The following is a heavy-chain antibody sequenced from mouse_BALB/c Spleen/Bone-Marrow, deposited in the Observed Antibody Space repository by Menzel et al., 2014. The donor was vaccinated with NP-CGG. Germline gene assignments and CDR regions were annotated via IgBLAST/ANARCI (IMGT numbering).Heavy chain of an antibody. J-gene: IGHJ3*01. CDR1: GYSFTSYW. Sequence: VQLQQSGAELVRPGASVKLSCKASGYSFTSYWMNWVKRRPGHGLEWIGMIHPSDTETRLNQRFKDKATLTVDKSSSTAYMQLNSPTSEDSAAYYCARLEGNYGSTFAYWGQGTLVTVSA. CDR3: ARLEGNYGSTFAY. V-gene: IGHV1-61*01. D-gene: IGHD1-1*01. CDR2: IHPSDTET.